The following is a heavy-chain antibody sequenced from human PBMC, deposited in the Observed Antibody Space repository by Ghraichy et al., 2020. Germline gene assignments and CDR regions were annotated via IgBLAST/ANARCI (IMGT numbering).Heavy chain of an antibody. J-gene: IGHJ4*02. Sequence: GGSLRLSCEASGFTFSLYWMSWVRQAPGKGLEWVANIKQDGSEKFYVDSLTGRFTISRDNAKNSLYLQMNSLRAEDTAEYYCARAPWGFDGFDYWGQGTLVTVSS. CDR3: ARAPWGFDGFDY. D-gene: IGHD7-27*01. CDR2: IKQDGSEK. CDR1: GFTFSLYW. V-gene: IGHV3-7*04.